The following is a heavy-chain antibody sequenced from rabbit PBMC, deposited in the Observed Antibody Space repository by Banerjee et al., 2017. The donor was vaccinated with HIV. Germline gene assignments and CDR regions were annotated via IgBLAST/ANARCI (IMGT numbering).Heavy chain of an antibody. CDR3: ARASSGYYYFSL. V-gene: IGHV1S45*01. Sequence: QQQLVESGGGLVKPGASLTLTCTASGFSFSSSYVMCWVRQAPGKGLEWIGCIGTGSGSAYYASWVISRFTISKTSSTTVDLKMTSLTGADTATYFCARASSGYYYFSLWGPGTPVTVS. J-gene: IGHJ4*01. D-gene: IGHD1-1*01. CDR1: GFSFSSSYV. CDR2: IGTGSGSA.